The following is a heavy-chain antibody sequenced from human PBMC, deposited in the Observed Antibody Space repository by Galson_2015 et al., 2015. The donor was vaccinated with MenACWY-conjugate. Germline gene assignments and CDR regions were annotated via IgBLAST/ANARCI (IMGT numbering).Heavy chain of an antibody. V-gene: IGHV3-74*01. CDR3: TKAAARYSTPSAFNWFDP. CDR2: VNSDGTGT. Sequence: SLRLSCAASGFTFSNYWMHWVRQAPGKGLEWVSRVNSDGTGTTYADSVKGRFTISRDNAKNTLYLQMNSLRAEDTAIYYCTKAAARYSTPSAFNWFDPWGQGALVTVSS. J-gene: IGHJ5*02. D-gene: IGHD6-6*01. CDR1: GFTFSNYW.